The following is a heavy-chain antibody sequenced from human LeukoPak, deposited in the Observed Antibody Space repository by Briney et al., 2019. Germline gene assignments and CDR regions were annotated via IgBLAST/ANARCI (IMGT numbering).Heavy chain of an antibody. CDR2: ISSSSSYI. CDR3: AREGMAADFDY. V-gene: IGHV3-21*01. D-gene: IGHD2-15*01. Sequence: GGSLRLSCAASGFTFSSYSMNWVRQAPGKGLEWVSSISSSSSYIYYADSVKGRFTISGDNAKNSLYLQMNSLRAEDTAVYYCAREGMAADFDYWGQGTLVTVSS. J-gene: IGHJ4*02. CDR1: GFTFSSYS.